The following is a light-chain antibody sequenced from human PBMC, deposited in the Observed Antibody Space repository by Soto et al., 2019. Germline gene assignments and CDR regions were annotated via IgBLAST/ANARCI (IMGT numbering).Light chain of an antibody. J-gene: IGLJ2*01. V-gene: IGLV2-14*01. CDR1: SRDVGGYNY. CDR2: EVS. Sequence: QSVLTQPASVSGSPGQSLTISCTGTSRDVGGYNYVSWYQQHPGKAPKLMIYEVSNRPSGVSNRFSGSKSGNTASLTISGLQAEDEADYYCSSYTSSSTLVFGGGTKLTVL. CDR3: SSYTSSSTLV.